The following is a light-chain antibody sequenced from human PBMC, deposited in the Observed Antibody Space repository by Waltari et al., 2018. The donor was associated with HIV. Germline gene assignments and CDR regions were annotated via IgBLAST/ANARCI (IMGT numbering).Light chain of an antibody. Sequence: EIVMTPTPAILSLSQGESATLPCRARQSVYNNLAWYQQKNGQAPRLLIYGASTRATDIPDRFSGSGSGTEFTLTVSSLQSGDFAVYYCQQYHNWPQTFGRGTKVEIK. CDR3: QQYHNWPQT. CDR2: GAS. CDR1: QSVYNN. V-gene: IGKV3-15*01. J-gene: IGKJ2*01.